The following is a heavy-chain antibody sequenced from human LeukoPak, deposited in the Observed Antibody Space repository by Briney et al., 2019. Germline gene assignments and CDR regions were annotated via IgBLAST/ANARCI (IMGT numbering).Heavy chain of an antibody. CDR2: ISTYNGDT. CDR3: ARDCNRAGDCYPDLDY. V-gene: IGHV1-18*01. J-gene: IGHJ4*02. CDR1: GYTFTSYG. Sequence: ASVKVSCKASGYTFTSYGISWVRQAPGQGLEWVGWISTYNGDTNYAQKLQGRVTMTTDTSTSTVYMDLRSLRSDDTAVYYCARDCNRAGDCYPDLDYGGQGPLVTVS. D-gene: IGHD2-21*02.